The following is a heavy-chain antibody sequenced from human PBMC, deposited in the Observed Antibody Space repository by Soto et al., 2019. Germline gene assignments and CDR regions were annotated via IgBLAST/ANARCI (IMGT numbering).Heavy chain of an antibody. Sequence: SVKVSCKASGGTFSSYAISWVRQAPGQGLEWMGGFIPIFGTTNYAQKFQGRVAITADESTSTAYMEMSSLRSEDTAVYYCTRDRGRRYNDGRGYYYSAYWGQGTLVTVSS. J-gene: IGHJ4*02. D-gene: IGHD3-22*01. CDR3: TRDRGRRYNDGRGYYYSAY. CDR2: FIPIFGTT. V-gene: IGHV1-69*13. CDR1: GGTFSSYA.